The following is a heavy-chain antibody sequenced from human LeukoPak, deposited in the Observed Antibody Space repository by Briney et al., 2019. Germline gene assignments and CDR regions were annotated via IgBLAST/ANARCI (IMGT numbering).Heavy chain of an antibody. CDR2: INHSGST. CDR1: GGSFSGYY. V-gene: IGHV4-34*01. CDR3: ARVYYSGSYDYWYFGL. D-gene: IGHD1-26*01. Sequence: PSETLSLNCAVYGGSFSGYYWMWIRQPPGKGLEWIGEINHSGSTNYNPSLKSRVTISVDTSKNQFSLKLSSVTAADTAVYYCARVYYSGSYDYWYFGLWGRGTLVTVSS. J-gene: IGHJ2*01.